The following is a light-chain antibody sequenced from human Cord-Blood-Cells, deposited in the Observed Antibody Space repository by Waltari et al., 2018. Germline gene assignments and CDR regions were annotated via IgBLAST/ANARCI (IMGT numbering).Light chain of an antibody. V-gene: IGKV1-NL1*01. J-gene: IGKJ1*01. CDR3: QQYYSTPT. CDR1: HGISNS. Sequence: DIQMTQSPSSLSASVGDRVTITCRASHGISNSLAWYQQKPGKAPKLLLYAASRLESGVPSRFSGSGSGTDYTLTISSLQPEDFATYYCQQYYSTPTFGQGTKVEIK. CDR2: AAS.